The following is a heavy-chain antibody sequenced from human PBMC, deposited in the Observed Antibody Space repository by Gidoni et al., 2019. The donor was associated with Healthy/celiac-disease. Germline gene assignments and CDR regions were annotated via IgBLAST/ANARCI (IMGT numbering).Heavy chain of an antibody. V-gene: IGHV1-8*01. Sequence: QVQLVQSGAEVKKPGASVKVSCKASGYTFTSYDINWVRQATGQGLEWMGWMNPNSGNTGYAQKFQGRVTMTRNTSISTAYMELSSLRSEDTAVYYCVVVAATGYYYYYYGMDVWGQGTTVTVSS. D-gene: IGHD2-15*01. CDR1: GYTFTSYD. CDR2: MNPNSGNT. J-gene: IGHJ6*02. CDR3: VVVAATGYYYYYYGMDV.